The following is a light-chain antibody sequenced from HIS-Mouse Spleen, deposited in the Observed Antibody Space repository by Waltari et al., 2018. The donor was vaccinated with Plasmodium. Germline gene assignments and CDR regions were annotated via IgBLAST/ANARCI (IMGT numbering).Light chain of an antibody. CDR1: SSDVGGYNY. Sequence: QSALTQPRSVSGSPGQSVTISCTGTSSDVGGYNYVSWYQQHPGKAPKLMIYDVRKRPPGVPDRFSGSKSGNTASLTISGLQAEDEADYYCCSYAGSYTLVFGGGTKLTVL. J-gene: IGLJ2*01. CDR2: DVR. V-gene: IGLV2-11*01. CDR3: CSYAGSYTLV.